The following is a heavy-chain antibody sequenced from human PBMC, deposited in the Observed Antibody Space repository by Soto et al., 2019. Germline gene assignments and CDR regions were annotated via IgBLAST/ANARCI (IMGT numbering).Heavy chain of an antibody. Sequence: SSXTLSLTCVVSGDSITSTNWWSWDRQPRGKGLEWIGEVYHGGSTNYNPSLKSRVTISVDKSKNQFSLKLTSVTAADTAVYYCARDKTPPNYYGAGKNWFAPWGEGTLVTVSS. V-gene: IGHV4-4*02. D-gene: IGHD3-10*01. J-gene: IGHJ5*02. CDR2: VYHGGST. CDR1: GDSITSTNW. CDR3: ARDKTPPNYYGAGKNWFAP.